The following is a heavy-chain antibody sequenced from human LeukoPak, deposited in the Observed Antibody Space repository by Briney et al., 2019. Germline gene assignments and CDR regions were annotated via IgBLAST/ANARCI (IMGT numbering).Heavy chain of an antibody. J-gene: IGHJ3*02. D-gene: IGHD5-24*01. CDR1: SDSMTYIF. CDR2: IYTSGST. Sequence: SETLSLTCNFSSDSMTYIFWSWIRQPAGKGLEWIGRIYTSGSTNYNPSLKSRVTISIDTSKNQFSLKLSSVTAADTAVYYCARGGGWLQLRRAYDAFDIWGQGTMVTVSS. CDR3: ARGGGWLQLRRAYDAFDI. V-gene: IGHV4-4*07.